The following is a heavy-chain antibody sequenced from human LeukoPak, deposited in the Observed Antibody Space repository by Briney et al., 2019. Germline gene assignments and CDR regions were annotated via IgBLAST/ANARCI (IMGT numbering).Heavy chain of an antibody. CDR1: GGSFSGYY. J-gene: IGHJ5*02. Sequence: SETLSLTCAVYGGSFSGYYWSWIRQPPGKGLEGIGEINHSGSTNYNPSLKSRVTISVYTSKNQFSLKLSSVTAADTAVYYCARSFDQQGSEWFDPWGQGTLVTVSS. D-gene: IGHD3-16*01. CDR3: ARSFDQQGSEWFDP. CDR2: INHSGST. V-gene: IGHV4-34*01.